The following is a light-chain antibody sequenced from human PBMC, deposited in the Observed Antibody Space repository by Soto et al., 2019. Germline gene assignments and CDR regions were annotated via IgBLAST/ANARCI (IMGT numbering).Light chain of an antibody. V-gene: IGKV3-15*01. CDR2: GAS. CDR3: QQYNKWPRT. CDR1: QSVSSN. Sequence: EVVMTQSPATLSVSPGERATLSCRASQSVSSNLAWYQQKPGQAPRLLIYGASTRATGIPARFSGSGSGPEFTLTITSLQSEEFAVYYCQQYNKWPRTFGQGTKVEIK. J-gene: IGKJ1*01.